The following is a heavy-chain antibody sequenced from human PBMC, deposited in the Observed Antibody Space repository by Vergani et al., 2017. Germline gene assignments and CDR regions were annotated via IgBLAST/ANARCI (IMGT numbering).Heavy chain of an antibody. CDR3: AKVQGFSSGWYDAFDI. CDR1: GFTFSSYG. J-gene: IGHJ3*02. D-gene: IGHD6-19*01. V-gene: IGHV3-30*18. Sequence: QVQLVESGGGVVLPGRSLRLSCAASGFTFSSYGMHWVRQAPGKGLEWVAVISYDGSNKYYADSVKGRFTISRDNSKNTLYLQMNSLRAEDTAVYYCAKVQGFSSGWYDAFDIWGQGTMVTVSS. CDR2: ISYDGSNK.